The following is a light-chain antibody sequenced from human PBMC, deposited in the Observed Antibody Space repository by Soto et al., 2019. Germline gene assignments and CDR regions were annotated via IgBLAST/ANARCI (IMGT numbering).Light chain of an antibody. CDR2: GAS. Sequence: EIVLTQSPGTLSLSPGERATLSCRASQSVSSNYLAWYQQKPGQAPRLLIYGASSRATGVPDRFSGSGSGTDFALPISRLEPGDFAVYYCQHYGTSRVTFGPGTKVDIK. V-gene: IGKV3-20*01. CDR3: QHYGTSRVT. CDR1: QSVSSNY. J-gene: IGKJ3*01.